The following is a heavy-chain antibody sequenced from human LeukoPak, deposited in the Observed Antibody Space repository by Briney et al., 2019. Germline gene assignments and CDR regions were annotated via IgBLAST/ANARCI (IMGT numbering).Heavy chain of an antibody. D-gene: IGHD3-3*01. Sequence: PAETLSLTCTVSGGSISSSTYYWGWIRQPPGKGLEWIDCIYYNGNIYYNPSLKSRVTITVDTSKNQFSLNLSSVTAADTALYYCAGTIFGVVIYNWFDPWGQGTLVTVSS. CDR3: AGTIFGVVIYNWFDP. J-gene: IGHJ5*02. CDR2: IYYNGNI. CDR1: GGSISSSTYY. V-gene: IGHV4-39*01.